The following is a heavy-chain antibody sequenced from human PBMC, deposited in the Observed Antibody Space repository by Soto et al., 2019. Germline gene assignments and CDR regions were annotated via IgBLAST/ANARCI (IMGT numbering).Heavy chain of an antibody. CDR3: ARDGIGGTPFRGYLDY. J-gene: IGHJ4*02. Sequence: SLRLSCAASGSIFRGYGMHWVRQAPGKGLEWVAVIRYDGSNINYADSVMGRFTISRDNSKNTLYLEMNSLRAEDTAVYYCARDGIGGTPFRGYLDYWGQGNLVTVSS. V-gene: IGHV3-33*01. CDR2: IRYDGSNI. CDR1: GSIFRGYG. D-gene: IGHD2-15*01.